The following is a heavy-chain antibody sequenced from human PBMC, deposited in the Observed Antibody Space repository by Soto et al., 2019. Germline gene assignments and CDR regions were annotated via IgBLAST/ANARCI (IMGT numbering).Heavy chain of an antibody. Sequence: SETLSLTCTVSGGSISSYYWSWIRQPPGKGLEWIGYIYYSGSTNYNPSLKSRVTISVDTSKNQFSLKLSSVTAADTAVYYCARELRPGYCSSTSCYGAYSNPAFNWYFDLWGRGTLVTVSS. V-gene: IGHV4-59*01. D-gene: IGHD2-2*01. CDR1: GGSISSYY. CDR2: IYYSGST. CDR3: ARELRPGYCSSTSCYGAYSNPAFNWYFDL. J-gene: IGHJ2*01.